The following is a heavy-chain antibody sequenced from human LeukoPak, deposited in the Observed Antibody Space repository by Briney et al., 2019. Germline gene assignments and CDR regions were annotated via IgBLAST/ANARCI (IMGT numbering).Heavy chain of an antibody. Sequence: GGSLRLSCAASGFTVSTKYMSWVRQAPGKGLEWVSIIYSGEGTYYAESVKGRFIVSRDNSKNTVYLQMNSLRVDDTAVYSCARVGDHYHWYFDLWGRGTLVTVSS. V-gene: IGHV3-53*01. CDR2: IYSGEGT. D-gene: IGHD3-10*01. CDR3: ARVGDHYHWYFDL. J-gene: IGHJ2*01. CDR1: GFTVSTKY.